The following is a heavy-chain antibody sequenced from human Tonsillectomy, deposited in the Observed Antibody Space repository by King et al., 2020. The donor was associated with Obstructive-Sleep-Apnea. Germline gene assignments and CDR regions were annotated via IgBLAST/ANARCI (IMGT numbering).Heavy chain of an antibody. V-gene: IGHV4-34*01. Sequence: VQLQQWGAGLLKPSETLSLTCAVYGGSFSGYFWNWIRQPPGKGLECIGEIDHSGSIKYNPSLKSRVSISIDTSKNQFSLDLRSMTAADTAVYYCARRAKYYLSKGWFGPWGQGTLVTVSS. D-gene: IGHD3-10*01. J-gene: IGHJ5*02. CDR2: IDHSGSI. CDR1: GGSFSGYF. CDR3: ARRAKYYLSKGWFGP.